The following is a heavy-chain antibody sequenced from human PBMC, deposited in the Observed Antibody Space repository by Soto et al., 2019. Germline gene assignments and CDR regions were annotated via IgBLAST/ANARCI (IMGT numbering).Heavy chain of an antibody. V-gene: IGHV1-69*01. J-gene: IGHJ4*02. CDR2: IIPILDTT. CDR3: ACEGTTVNRRFYF. D-gene: IGHD4-4*01. Sequence: QVQVVQSGAEVKKPGSSVRVSCKASGGTSSSYAITWMRQAPGQGLEWMGGIIPILDTTDYAQKFQGRVTFTADESTSTVYMELSSLTSEDTAVYYCACEGTTVNRRFYFWCQATLVTVSS. CDR1: GGTSSSYA.